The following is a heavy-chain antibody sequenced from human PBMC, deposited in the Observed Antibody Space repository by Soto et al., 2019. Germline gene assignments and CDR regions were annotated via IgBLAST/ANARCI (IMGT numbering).Heavy chain of an antibody. J-gene: IGHJ4*01. D-gene: IGHD2-15*01. V-gene: IGHV3-9*01. CDR1: GFTFDDYA. Sequence: PGGSLRLSCTASGFTFDDYAMHWGRQGPGRGLEGVSGITWNSGKIAYADSVKGRFTIARDDGNNSLYLQMNSLRPEDTALYYCVKDSYADFHRVLSTAEYFFDYWGHGTLVTVSS. CDR2: ITWNSGKI. CDR3: VKDSYADFHRVLSTAEYFFDY.